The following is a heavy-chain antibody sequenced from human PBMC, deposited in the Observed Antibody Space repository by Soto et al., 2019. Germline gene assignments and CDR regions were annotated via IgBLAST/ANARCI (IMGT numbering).Heavy chain of an antibody. CDR2: ISYDGSNK. J-gene: IGHJ4*02. D-gene: IGHD5-12*01. CDR3: AKDGSGYSGYDSPDY. V-gene: IGHV3-30*18. Sequence: QVQLVESGGGVVQPGRSLRLSCAASGFTLSSSGMHWVRQAPGKGLEWVAVISYDGSNKYYADSVRGRFTISRDNSKITLYLQMNSLRAEDTAVYYCAKDGSGYSGYDSPDYWGQGTLVTVSS. CDR1: GFTLSSSG.